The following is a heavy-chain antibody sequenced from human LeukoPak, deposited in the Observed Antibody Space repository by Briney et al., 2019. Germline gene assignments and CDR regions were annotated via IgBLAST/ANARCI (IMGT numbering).Heavy chain of an antibody. CDR1: GGSFSSGSCY. J-gene: IGHJ4*02. CDR3: AREGPGGSGSHDY. CDR2: MYGRGGT. D-gene: IGHD2-15*01. Sequence: SETLSLTCSVSGGSFSSGSCYWSWIWKPAGKGLEGVGRMYGRGGTDYNASLKSRLTISVDTSKNEMSLKLNSVTAADTAVYYCAREGPGGSGSHDYWGQGTLVTVSS. V-gene: IGHV4-61*02.